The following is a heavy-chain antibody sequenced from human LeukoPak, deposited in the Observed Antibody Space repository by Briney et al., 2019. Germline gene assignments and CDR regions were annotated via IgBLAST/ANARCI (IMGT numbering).Heavy chain of an antibody. Sequence: GGSLRLSCAASGFTFSSYSMNWVRQAPGKGLEWVSYISSSSSTIYYADSVKGRFTISRDNAKNSLYLQMNSLRVEDTALYYCAISPRTTVRLWGPGTLVTVSS. D-gene: IGHD4-17*01. CDR1: GFTFSSYS. J-gene: IGHJ4*02. CDR2: ISSSSSTI. V-gene: IGHV3-48*01. CDR3: AISPRTTVRL.